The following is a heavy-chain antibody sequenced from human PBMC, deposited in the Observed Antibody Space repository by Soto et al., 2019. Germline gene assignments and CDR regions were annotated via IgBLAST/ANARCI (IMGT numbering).Heavy chain of an antibody. CDR2: MNPNSGNT. D-gene: IGHD3-10*01. CDR1: GYTFTSYD. J-gene: IGHJ6*02. V-gene: IGHV1-8*01. CDR3: ARADTSLWFGELFTSSYYGMDV. Sequence: QVQLVQSGAEVKKPGASVKVSCKASGYTFTSYDINWVRQATGQGLEWMGWMNPNSGNTGYAQKFQGRVTMTRNTSIGTAYLELSSLRSEDTAVYYCARADTSLWFGELFTSSYYGMDVWGQGTTVTVSS.